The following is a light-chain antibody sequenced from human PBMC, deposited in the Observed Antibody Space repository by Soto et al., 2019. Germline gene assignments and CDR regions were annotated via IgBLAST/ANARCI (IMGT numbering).Light chain of an antibody. Sequence: EIVLTQSPVILSLSPGERATLSCRASHSVSSYLAWYQHRPGQTPRILIYDASNRATGIPARFSGGGSGTDFTLTISSLEPEDFAVYYCHQRSTWPETFGQGTKVEIK. CDR2: DAS. CDR3: HQRSTWPET. CDR1: HSVSSY. J-gene: IGKJ1*01. V-gene: IGKV3-11*01.